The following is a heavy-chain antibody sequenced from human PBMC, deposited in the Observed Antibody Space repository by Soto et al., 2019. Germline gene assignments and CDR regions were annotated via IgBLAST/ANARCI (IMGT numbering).Heavy chain of an antibody. V-gene: IGHV4-39*01. J-gene: IGHJ4*02. Sequence: QLQLQESGPGLVKPSETLSLTCTVSGGSISSSSYYLGWIRQPPGKGLEWIGRISSGVTTYYHPSLKGRLILSVDASRDQFSLRLSSVTAADTAVYYCASSAIFGVVDNFDYWGQGTLVTVSS. D-gene: IGHD3-3*01. CDR2: ISSGVTT. CDR1: GGSISSSSYY. CDR3: ASSAIFGVVDNFDY.